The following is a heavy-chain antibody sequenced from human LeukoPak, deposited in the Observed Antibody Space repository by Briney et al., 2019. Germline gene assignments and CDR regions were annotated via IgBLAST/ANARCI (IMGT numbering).Heavy chain of an antibody. V-gene: IGHV4-38-2*02. J-gene: IGHJ6*03. CDR2: IYHSGST. CDR3: ARKVRYLATIRYYYYMDV. CDR1: GYSISSGYY. Sequence: SETLSLTCTVSGYSISSGYYWGWIRQPPGKGLEWIGSIYHSGSTYYNPSLKSRVTISGDTSKNQFSLKLSSVTAADTAVYYCARKVRYLATIRYYYYMDVWGKGTTVTVSS. D-gene: IGHD5-12*01.